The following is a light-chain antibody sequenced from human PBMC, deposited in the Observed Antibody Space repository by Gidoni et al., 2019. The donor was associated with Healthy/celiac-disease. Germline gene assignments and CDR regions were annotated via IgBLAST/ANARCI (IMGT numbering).Light chain of an antibody. J-gene: IGKJ2*01. CDR2: GAS. V-gene: IGKV3-15*01. CDR3: QQYNNWPYT. CDR1: QSVSSN. Sequence: IMLTQSQAPLSVSPGERSTLSGRASQSVSSNLAWYQKKPGQAPRILIYGASTRATGIPARFSGSGSGTEFTLTISSLQSEDFAVYYCQQYNNWPYTFGQGTKLEIK.